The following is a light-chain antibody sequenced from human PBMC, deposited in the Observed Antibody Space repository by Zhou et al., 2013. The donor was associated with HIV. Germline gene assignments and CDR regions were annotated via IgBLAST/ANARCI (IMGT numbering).Light chain of an antibody. V-gene: IGKV1-9*01. CDR3: FQHNSYPWM. J-gene: IGKJ1*01. CDR1: QGTGNY. CDR2: AAS. Sequence: DIQLTQSTSFLSASVGDRVTITCRASQGTGNYLAWYQVKPGKAPELLMFAASILQSGVPSRFSGSGSGTKFTLTIDNLQPEDFGTYYCFQHNSYPWMFGQGTRV.